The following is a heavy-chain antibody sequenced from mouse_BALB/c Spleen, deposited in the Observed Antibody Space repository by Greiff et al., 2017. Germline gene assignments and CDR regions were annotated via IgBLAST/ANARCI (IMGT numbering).Heavy chain of an antibody. D-gene: IGHD2-4*01. CDR3: ASGDYDGYFDY. J-gene: IGHJ2*01. V-gene: IGHV5-17*02. CDR1: GFTFSSYG. CDR2: ISSGSSTI. Sequence: EVKLMESGGGLVQPGGSLKLSCAASGFTFSSYGMSWVRQAPEKGLEWVAYISSGSSTIYYADTVKGRFTISRDNPKNTLFLQMTSLRSEDTAMYYCASGDYDGYFDYWGQGTTLTVSS.